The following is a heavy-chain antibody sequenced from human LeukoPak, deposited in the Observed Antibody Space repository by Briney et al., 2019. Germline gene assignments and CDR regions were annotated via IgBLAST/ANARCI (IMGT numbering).Heavy chain of an antibody. Sequence: GASVKVSCKASGYTFTSYGISWVRQAPGQGLEWMGWISAYNGNTNYAQKLQGRVTMTTDTSTSTAYMELRSLRSDDTAVYYCAREYHDILTGYFPYFDYWGQGTLVTVSS. D-gene: IGHD3-9*01. CDR2: ISAYNGNT. V-gene: IGHV1-18*01. CDR1: GYTFTSYG. J-gene: IGHJ4*02. CDR3: AREYHDILTGYFPYFDY.